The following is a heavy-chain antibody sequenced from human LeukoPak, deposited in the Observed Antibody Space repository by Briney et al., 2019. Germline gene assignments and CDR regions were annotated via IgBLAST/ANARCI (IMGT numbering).Heavy chain of an antibody. CDR2: IYHSGST. CDR1: GYSISSGYY. J-gene: IGHJ4*02. V-gene: IGHV4-38-2*01. Sequence: SETLSLTCAVSGYSISSGYYWGWIRQPPGKGLEWIGSIYHSGSTYYHPSLKSRVTISVDTSNNQFSLKLSSVTAADTAVYYCARASGLGGSSSGAWGAIFDYWGQGTLVTVSS. CDR3: ARASGLGGSSSGAWGAIFDY. D-gene: IGHD1-26*01.